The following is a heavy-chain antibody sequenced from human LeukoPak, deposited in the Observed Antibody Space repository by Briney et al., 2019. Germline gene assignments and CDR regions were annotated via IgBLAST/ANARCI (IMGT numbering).Heavy chain of an antibody. CDR3: AKRPTTVTTRNWYFDL. Sequence: GGSLRLSCAASGFTFSSYAMSWVRQAPGKGLEWVSAISGSSGSTYYADSVKGRFTISRDNSKNTLYLQMNSLRAEDTAVYYCAKRPTTVTTRNWYFDLWGRGTLVTVSS. CDR2: ISGSSGST. J-gene: IGHJ2*01. D-gene: IGHD4-17*01. V-gene: IGHV3-23*01. CDR1: GFTFSSYA.